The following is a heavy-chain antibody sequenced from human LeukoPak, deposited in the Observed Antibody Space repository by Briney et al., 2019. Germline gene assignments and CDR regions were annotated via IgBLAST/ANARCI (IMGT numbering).Heavy chain of an antibody. V-gene: IGHV3-74*01. CDR2: ISSDGSGT. CDR1: GFAFSNYW. D-gene: IGHD2-15*01. Sequence: GGTLRLSCAASGFAFSNYWMHWVRQAPGKGLVWVSRISSDGSGTTYADSVKGRFTLSRDNAKRTLYLQINSLRAEDTAVYYCARQPSFCSGGSCYDYWGQGSLVIVSS. J-gene: IGHJ4*02. CDR3: ARQPSFCSGGSCYDY.